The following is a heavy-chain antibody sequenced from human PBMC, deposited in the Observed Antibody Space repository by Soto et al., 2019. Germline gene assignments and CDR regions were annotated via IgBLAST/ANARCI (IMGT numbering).Heavy chain of an antibody. CDR2: INAGNGNT. CDR3: ARSAPPIDY. J-gene: IGHJ4*02. Sequence: ASVTVSCKASGYTFTRYAMHWVRQAPGQRLEWMGWINAGNGNTKQSQKFQGRVTITRDTSASTAYMELSSLRSEDTAVYYCARSAPPIDYWGQGTLVTVSS. CDR1: GYTFTRYA. V-gene: IGHV1-3*01.